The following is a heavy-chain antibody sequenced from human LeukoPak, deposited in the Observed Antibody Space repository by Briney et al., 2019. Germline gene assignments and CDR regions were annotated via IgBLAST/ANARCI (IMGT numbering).Heavy chain of an antibody. D-gene: IGHD1-14*01. Sequence: GGSLRLSCAASGFTVSSNDMTWVRQTPGKGLEWVSIIYSGGNTNYADSVKGRFTLSRDTSKNTLYLQMNNLRTEDTAVFYCARNRPGNGYFDSWGQGTLVTVSS. CDR2: IYSGGNT. J-gene: IGHJ4*02. CDR1: GFTVSSND. V-gene: IGHV3-66*01. CDR3: ARNRPGNGYFDS.